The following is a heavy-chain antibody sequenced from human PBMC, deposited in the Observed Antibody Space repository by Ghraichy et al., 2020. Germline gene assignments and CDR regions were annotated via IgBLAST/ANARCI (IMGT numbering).Heavy chain of an antibody. CDR2: IYYSGST. J-gene: IGHJ4*02. CDR1: GGSISSYY. Sequence: SETLSLTCTVSGGSISSYYWSWIRQPPGKGLEWIGYIYYSGSTNYNPSLKSRVTISVDTSKNQFSLKLSSVPAADTAVYYCARGLYSYGIFDYWGQGTLVTVSS. V-gene: IGHV4-59*01. D-gene: IGHD5-18*01. CDR3: ARGLYSYGIFDY.